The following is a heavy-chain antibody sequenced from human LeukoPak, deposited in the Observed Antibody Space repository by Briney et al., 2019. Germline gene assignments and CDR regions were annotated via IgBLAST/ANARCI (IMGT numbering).Heavy chain of an antibody. D-gene: IGHD2-21*02. CDR3: ARAGVMTSEYFQH. V-gene: IGHV3-33*08. CDR2: IWYDGTDK. Sequence: GGSLRLSCAASGFTFSTYGMHWVRQAPGKGLEWVAVIWYDGTDKYYADSVKGRFTISRDNSKNTLYLQMNSLRAEDTAVYYCARAGVMTSEYFQHWGQGTLVTVSS. J-gene: IGHJ1*01. CDR1: GFTFSTYG.